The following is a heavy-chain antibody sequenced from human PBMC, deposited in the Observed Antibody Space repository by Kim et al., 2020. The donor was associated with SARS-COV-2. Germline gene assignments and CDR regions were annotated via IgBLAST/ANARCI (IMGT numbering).Heavy chain of an antibody. CDR3: AREIDRFGYSYGSGGLWFDP. D-gene: IGHD5-18*01. Sequence: SETLSLTCAVYGGSFSGYYWSWIRQPPGKGLEWIGEINHSGSTNYNPSLKSRVTISVDTSKNQFSLKLSSVTAADTAVYYCAREIDRFGYSYGSGGLWFDPWGQGTLVTVSS. CDR2: INHSGST. V-gene: IGHV4-34*01. J-gene: IGHJ5*02. CDR1: GGSFSGYY.